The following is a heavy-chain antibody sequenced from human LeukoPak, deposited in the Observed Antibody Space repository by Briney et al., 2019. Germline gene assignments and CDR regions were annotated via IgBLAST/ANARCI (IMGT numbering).Heavy chain of an antibody. J-gene: IGHJ3*02. V-gene: IGHV4-61*01. Sequence: SETLSLTCTVSGGSVSSGSYYWSWIRRSPGEGLEWIAYIYYSGSTNYNPSLKSRVTISVDTARNQFYLNLISVTAADTAVYYCARYWSAYYDAFDIWGQGTMVTVSS. CDR1: GGSVSSGSYY. D-gene: IGHD3-3*01. CDR2: IYYSGST. CDR3: ARYWSAYYDAFDI.